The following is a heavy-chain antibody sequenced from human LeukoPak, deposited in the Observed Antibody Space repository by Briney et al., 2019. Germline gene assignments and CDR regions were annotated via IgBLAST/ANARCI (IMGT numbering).Heavy chain of an antibody. V-gene: IGHV1-18*01. J-gene: IGHJ4*02. CDR3: ARDRYDSSGSYFDY. Sequence: ASVKDSCKQSLYTPITYGTRWVRHAPEEGLEWMGWISAYNGNTNYAQKLQGRVTMTTDTSTSTDYMELRSLRSDDTAVYYCARDRYDSSGSYFDYWGQGTLVTVSS. D-gene: IGHD6-19*01. CDR1: LYTPITYG. CDR2: ISAYNGNT.